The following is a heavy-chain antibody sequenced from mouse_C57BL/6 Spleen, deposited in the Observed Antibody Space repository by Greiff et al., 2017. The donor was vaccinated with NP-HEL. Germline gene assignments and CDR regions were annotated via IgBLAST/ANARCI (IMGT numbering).Heavy chain of an antibody. D-gene: IGHD3-3*01. CDR1: GYTFTSYW. Sequence: VQRVESGAELVKPGASVKLSCKASGYTFTSYWMHWVKQRPGQGLEWIGMIHPNSGSTNYNEKFKSKATLTVDKSSSTAYMQLSSLTSEDSAVYYCAREPGTGAMDYWGQGTSVTVSS. CDR3: AREPGTGAMDY. J-gene: IGHJ4*01. CDR2: IHPNSGST. V-gene: IGHV1-64*01.